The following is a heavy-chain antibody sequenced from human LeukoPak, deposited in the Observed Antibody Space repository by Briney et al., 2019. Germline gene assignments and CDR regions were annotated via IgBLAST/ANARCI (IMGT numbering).Heavy chain of an antibody. V-gene: IGHV3-21*01. CDR2: ISSSSSYI. J-gene: IGHJ6*02. Sequence: RAGGSLRLSCAASGFTFSSYSMNWVRQAPGKGLEWVSSISSSSSYIYYAGSVKGRFTISRDNAKNSLYLQMNSLRAEDTAVYYCARVMVAATSYYYYGMDVWGQGTTVTVSS. CDR1: GFTFSSYS. D-gene: IGHD2-15*01. CDR3: ARVMVAATSYYYYGMDV.